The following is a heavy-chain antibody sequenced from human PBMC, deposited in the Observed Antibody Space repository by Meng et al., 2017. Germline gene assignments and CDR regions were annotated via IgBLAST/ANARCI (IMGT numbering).Heavy chain of an antibody. CDR2: ISSSSSYI. Sequence: GESLKISCAASGFTFSSYSMNWVRQAPGKGLEWVSSISSSSSYIYYADSVKGRFTISRDNAKNSLYLQMNSLRAEDTAVYYCASEVQNSSGWYHLNYYYYYGMDVWGQGTTVTVSS. D-gene: IGHD6-19*01. CDR3: ASEVQNSSGWYHLNYYYYYGMDV. J-gene: IGHJ6*02. V-gene: IGHV3-21*01. CDR1: GFTFSSYS.